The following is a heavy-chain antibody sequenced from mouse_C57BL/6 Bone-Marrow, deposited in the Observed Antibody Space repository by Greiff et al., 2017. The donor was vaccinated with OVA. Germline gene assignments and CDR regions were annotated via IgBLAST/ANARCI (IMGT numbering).Heavy chain of an antibody. CDR1: GYTFTDYE. Sequence: QVQLQQSGAELVRPGASVTLSCKASGYTFTDYEMHWVKQTPVHGLEWIGAIDPETGGTAYNQKFKGKAILTADTSSSPAYMERRSLTAEDSAVDYGTRGLRCGAMDYWGQGTSVTVSS. J-gene: IGHJ4*01. CDR3: TRGLRCGAMDY. V-gene: IGHV1-15*01. D-gene: IGHD3-1*01. CDR2: IDPETGGT.